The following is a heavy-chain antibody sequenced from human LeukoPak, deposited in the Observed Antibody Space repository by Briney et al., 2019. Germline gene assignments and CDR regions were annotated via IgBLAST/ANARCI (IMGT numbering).Heavy chain of an antibody. Sequence: GGSLRLSCVASGFIFSTYGMHWVRQAPGKGLEWVAVISYDGSNKYYADSVKGRFTISRDNSKNTLYLQMNTPRAEDTAVYYCAKDMALVVVTDNGMDVWGQGTTVTVSS. V-gene: IGHV3-30*18. J-gene: IGHJ6*02. CDR3: AKDMALVVVTDNGMDV. CDR1: GFIFSTYG. CDR2: ISYDGSNK. D-gene: IGHD2-21*02.